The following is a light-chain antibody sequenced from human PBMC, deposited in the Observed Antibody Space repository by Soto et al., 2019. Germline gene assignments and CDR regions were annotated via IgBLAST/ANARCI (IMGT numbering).Light chain of an antibody. CDR1: HSVSSR. V-gene: IGKV3-15*01. CDR3: QHYTNWPLT. Sequence: EIVMTQSPATLSVSPGERATLSCRASHSVSSRLAWYQQKPGQAPRLLIYGASTRATGLPARFSGSGSGTEFTLTISSLQSEDSAVYYCQHYTNWPLTFGGGTKVDIK. CDR2: GAS. J-gene: IGKJ4*01.